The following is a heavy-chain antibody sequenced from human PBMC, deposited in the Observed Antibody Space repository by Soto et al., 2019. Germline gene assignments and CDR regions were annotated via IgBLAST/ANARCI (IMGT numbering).Heavy chain of an antibody. V-gene: IGHV1-8*01. CDR2: MNPGSGDT. CDR3: ARMATFGSLNWFDP. J-gene: IGHJ5*02. D-gene: IGHD3-16*01. Sequence: GASVKVSCKASGYSFTNNDVSWVRQATGQGLEWMGWMNPGSGDTGYAQKFQGRVTMTRDISIATAYMELSSLRSDDTAIYYCARMATFGSLNWFDPWGQGNLVTVSS. CDR1: GYSFTNND.